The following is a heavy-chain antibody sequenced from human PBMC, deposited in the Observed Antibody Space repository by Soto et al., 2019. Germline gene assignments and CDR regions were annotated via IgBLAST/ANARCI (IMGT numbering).Heavy chain of an antibody. CDR3: ARGRKTYYYDSSGYADDY. CDR1: GYTFTSYG. V-gene: IGHV1-18*01. CDR2: ISAYNGNT. J-gene: IGHJ4*02. Sequence: QVQLVQSGAEVKKPGASVKVSCKASGYTFTSYGISWVRQAPGQRLEWMGWISAYNGNTNYAQKLQGRVTMTTDTSTSTAYMELRSLRSDDTAVYYCARGRKTYYYDSSGYADDYWGQGTLVTVSS. D-gene: IGHD3-22*01.